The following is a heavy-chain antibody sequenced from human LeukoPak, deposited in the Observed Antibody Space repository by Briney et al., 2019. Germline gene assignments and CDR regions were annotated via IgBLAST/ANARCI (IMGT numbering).Heavy chain of an antibody. J-gene: IGHJ4*02. V-gene: IGHV1-69*05. CDR3: ATRTGVMGEGYYFDY. Sequence: ASVKVSCKASGGTFSSYAISWVRQAPGQGLEWMGGIIPIFGTANYAQKFQGRVTITTDESTSTAYMELSSLRSEDTAVYYCATRTGVMGEGYYFDYWGQGTLVTVSS. CDR2: IIPIFGTA. D-gene: IGHD3-16*01. CDR1: GGTFSSYA.